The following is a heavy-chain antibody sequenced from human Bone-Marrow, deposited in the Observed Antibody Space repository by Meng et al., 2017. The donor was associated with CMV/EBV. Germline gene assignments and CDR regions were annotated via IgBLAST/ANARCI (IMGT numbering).Heavy chain of an antibody. CDR1: GFTFSSYG. CDR3: AKEHGDPYY. D-gene: IGHD4-17*01. J-gene: IGHJ4*02. Sequence: GESLKISCAASGFTFSSYGMHWVRQAPGKGLEWVAFIWYDGSNKYYADSVKGRFTISRDNSKNTLYLQMNSLRAEDTAVYYCAKEHGDPYYWGQGTLVTVSS. V-gene: IGHV3-30*02. CDR2: IWYDGSNK.